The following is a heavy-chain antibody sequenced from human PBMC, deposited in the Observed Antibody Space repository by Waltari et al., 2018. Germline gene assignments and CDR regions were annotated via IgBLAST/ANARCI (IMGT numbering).Heavy chain of an antibody. V-gene: IGHV4-59*01. CDR2: IYYSGST. CDR3: ARNRGVRFGDHYFDY. Sequence: QVQLQESGPGLVKPSETLSLTCAVSGGSISTYSWSWIRQPPGKRLEWIGYIYYSGSTNYNPSLKGRVTISIDTSKNHFSLELSSVTAADTAVYYCARNRGVRFGDHYFDYWGQGTLVTVPS. J-gene: IGHJ4*02. D-gene: IGHD3-10*01. CDR1: GGSISTYS.